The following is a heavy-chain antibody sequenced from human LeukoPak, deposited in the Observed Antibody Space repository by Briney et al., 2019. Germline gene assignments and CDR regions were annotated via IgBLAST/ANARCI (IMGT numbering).Heavy chain of an antibody. Sequence: SETLSLTCTVSGDSVSSSSYYWGWIRQPPGKGLEWIGSIYYSGTTYYNPSLKSRVTMSVDTSKNQFSLKLSSVTAADTAVYYRARLFSPTAAGIYYFDYWGQGTLVTVCS. V-gene: IGHV4-39*01. D-gene: IGHD6-13*01. J-gene: IGHJ4*02. CDR2: IYYSGTT. CDR3: ARLFSPTAAGIYYFDY. CDR1: GDSVSSSSYY.